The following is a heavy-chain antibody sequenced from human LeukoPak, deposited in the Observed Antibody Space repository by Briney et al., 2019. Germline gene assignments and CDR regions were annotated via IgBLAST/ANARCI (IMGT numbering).Heavy chain of an antibody. V-gene: IGHV3-23*01. D-gene: IGHD6-13*01. CDR1: RFTFSNYA. CDR2: ISGSGIST. CDR3: ARGLSIAAAGDAFDI. Sequence: GGSLRLSCAASRFTFSNYAMTWIRQAPGKGLKWVSAISGSGISTYYADSVKGRFTISRDNSKNTLYLQMNSLRAEDTAVYYCARGLSIAAAGDAFDIWGQGTMVTVSS. J-gene: IGHJ3*02.